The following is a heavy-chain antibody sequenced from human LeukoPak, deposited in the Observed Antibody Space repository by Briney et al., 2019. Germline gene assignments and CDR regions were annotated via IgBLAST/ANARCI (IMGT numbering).Heavy chain of an antibody. CDR1: GFTFSSYS. V-gene: IGHV3-21*01. D-gene: IGHD6-13*01. J-gene: IGHJ4*02. Sequence: PGGSLRLSCAASGFTFSSYSMNWVRQAPGKGLEWVSSISSSSSYIYYADSVKGRFTISRDNAKNSLYLQMNSLRAEDTAVYYCARGPTPPVIAAAGPDPLASFDYWGQGTLVTVSS. CDR3: ARGPTPPVIAAAGPDPLASFDY. CDR2: ISSSSSYI.